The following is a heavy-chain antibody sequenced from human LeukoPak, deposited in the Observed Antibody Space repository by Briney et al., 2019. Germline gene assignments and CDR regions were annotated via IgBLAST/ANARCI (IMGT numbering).Heavy chain of an antibody. Sequence: KPGGSLRLSCAASGFTFSSYSMNWVRQAPGKGLEWVSSISSGSRNIYYADSVKGRFTISRDNAKNSLYLQMNSLRAEDTAVYYCARASDSSGYYSYFDHWGQGTLVTASS. CDR3: ARASDSSGYYSYFDH. V-gene: IGHV3-21*01. D-gene: IGHD3-22*01. CDR2: ISSGSRNI. CDR1: GFTFSSYS. J-gene: IGHJ1*01.